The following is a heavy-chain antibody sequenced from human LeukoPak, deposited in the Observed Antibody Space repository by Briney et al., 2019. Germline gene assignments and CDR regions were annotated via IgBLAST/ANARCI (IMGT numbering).Heavy chain of an antibody. CDR3: ARETGYCSGGRCYFIY. D-gene: IGHD2-15*01. J-gene: IGHJ4*02. CDR1: GYTFTGYY. Sequence: ASVKVSCKASGYTFTGYYMHWVRQAPGQGPEWMGWINPNSGGTNYAQKFQGRVTMTRDTSVSTAYMELSRLRSDDTALYYCARETGYCSGGRCYFIYWGQGTLVTVSS. V-gene: IGHV1-2*02. CDR2: INPNSGGT.